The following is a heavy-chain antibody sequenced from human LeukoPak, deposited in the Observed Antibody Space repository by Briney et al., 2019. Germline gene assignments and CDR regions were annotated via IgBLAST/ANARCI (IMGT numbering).Heavy chain of an antibody. Sequence: GGSLRCSCAAYGFTFDGYAMHWVRQAPGMGLVGGSGICWNSGSIGYAVPVRGRFTISRDNAKNSLYLQMNSLRAEDTALYYCAKDLGLRYFDWLPNYYYYYGMDVGGQGTTVTVSS. J-gene: IGHJ6*02. V-gene: IGHV3-9*01. CDR3: AKDLGLRYFDWLPNYYYYYGMDV. D-gene: IGHD3-9*01. CDR2: ICWNSGSI. CDR1: GFTFDGYA.